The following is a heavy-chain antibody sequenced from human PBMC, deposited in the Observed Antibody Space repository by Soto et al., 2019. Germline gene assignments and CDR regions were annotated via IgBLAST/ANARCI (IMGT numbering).Heavy chain of an antibody. CDR2: IWYDGSNK. J-gene: IGHJ4*02. CDR3: ARDRTTVTFDY. CDR1: GFTFSSYG. V-gene: IGHV3-33*01. D-gene: IGHD4-17*01. Sequence: GGSLRLSCAASGFTFSSYGMHWVRQAPGKGLEWVAVIWYDGSNKYYADSVKGRFTISRDNSKNTLYLQMNSLRAEDTAVYYCARDRTTVTFDYWGQGTLVTVSS.